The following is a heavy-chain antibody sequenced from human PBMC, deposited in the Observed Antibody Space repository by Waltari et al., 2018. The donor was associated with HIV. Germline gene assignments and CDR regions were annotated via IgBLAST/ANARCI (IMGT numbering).Heavy chain of an antibody. CDR2: VGYDGKNK. Sequence: QVQLVESGGGVVQPGRSLRLSCAASGFTFSSYGMHWVRPAPGKGREWLAVVGYDGKNKYYADSVKGRFTVSRDNSKNTLFLQMNSLRGDDTAVYYCARTPYDTSGYCFDYWGQGTLVTVSS. D-gene: IGHD3-22*01. CDR3: ARTPYDTSGYCFDY. J-gene: IGHJ4*02. CDR1: GFTFSSYG. V-gene: IGHV3-33*01.